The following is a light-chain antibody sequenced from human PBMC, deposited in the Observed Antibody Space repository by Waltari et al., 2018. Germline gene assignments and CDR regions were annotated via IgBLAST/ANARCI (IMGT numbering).Light chain of an antibody. CDR2: WAS. J-gene: IGKJ4*01. Sequence: DIVMTQSPDSLAVSLGERATINCKSSQNVLYSSNNKNYLAWYQQKPGPPPKLLIYWASTRESGVPDRFSGSGSGTDFTLTISRLQAEDVAVYYCQQYYSFPVTFGGGTKVEIK. V-gene: IGKV4-1*01. CDR1: QNVLYSSNNKNY. CDR3: QQYYSFPVT.